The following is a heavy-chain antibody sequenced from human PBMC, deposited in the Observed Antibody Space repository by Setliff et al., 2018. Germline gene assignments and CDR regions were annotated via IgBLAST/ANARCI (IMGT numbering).Heavy chain of an antibody. V-gene: IGHV4-59*04. J-gene: IGHJ3*01. CDR2: IYYSGKT. D-gene: IGHD3-3*01. CDR3: ARIAYFDFWRGFGVGAFDL. CDR1: GGSFSGYY. Sequence: SETLSLTCAVYGGSFSGYYWGWIRQPPGEGLEWVGSIYYSGKTYSNPSFKSRVTMSVDKSKNQFSLKLASVTAADRAVYYCARIAYFDFWRGFGVGAFDLWGHGSVVTVSS.